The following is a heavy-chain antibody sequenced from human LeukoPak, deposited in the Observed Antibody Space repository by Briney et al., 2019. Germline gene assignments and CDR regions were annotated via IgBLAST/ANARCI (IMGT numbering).Heavy chain of an antibody. CDR1: GFTFSSYA. D-gene: IGHD4-17*01. CDR2: ISGSGGST. Sequence: GGSLRLSCAASGFTFSSYAMSWVRQAPGEGLEWGSAISGSGGSTYYADSVKGRFTISRDNSKNTLYLQMNSLRAEDTAVYYCAKDSTVVTFRHFQHWGQGTLVPVSS. J-gene: IGHJ1*01. V-gene: IGHV3-23*01. CDR3: AKDSTVVTFRHFQH.